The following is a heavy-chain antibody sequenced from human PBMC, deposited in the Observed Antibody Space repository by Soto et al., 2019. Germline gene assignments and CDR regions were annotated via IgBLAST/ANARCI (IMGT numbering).Heavy chain of an antibody. V-gene: IGHV1-69*08. CDR2: IVPLLGVT. CDR3: ATEKYGAGRVGVYF. D-gene: IGHD1-26*01. CDR1: GGTSTIYT. J-gene: IGHJ4*02. Sequence: QVPLVQSGAEVKKPGSSMKVSCEASGGTSTIYTITWVRQAPGQGLEWMGRIVPLLGVTNYARNFQGRVTINADTSPGTVYMELSSLRFEDTAVYYCATEKYGAGRVGVYFWGQGTQVTVSS.